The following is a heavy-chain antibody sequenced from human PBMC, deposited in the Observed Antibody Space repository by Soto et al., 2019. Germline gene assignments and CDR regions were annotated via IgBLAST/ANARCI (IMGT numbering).Heavy chain of an antibody. CDR3: ARDPIAAAGTDRVFDY. J-gene: IGHJ4*02. CDR1: GFTFSSYG. CDR2: IWYDGSNK. V-gene: IGHV3-33*01. D-gene: IGHD6-13*01. Sequence: QVQLVESGGGVVQPGRSLRLSCAASGFTFSSYGMHWVRQAPGKGLEWVAVIWYDGSNKYYADSVKGRFTISRDNSKNTLYRQMNSLRAEDTAVYYCARDPIAAAGTDRVFDYWGQGTLVTVSS.